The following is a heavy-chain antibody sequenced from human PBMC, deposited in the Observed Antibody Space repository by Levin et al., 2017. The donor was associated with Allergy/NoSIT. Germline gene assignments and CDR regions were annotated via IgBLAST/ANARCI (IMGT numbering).Heavy chain of an antibody. CDR2: ISGSGGST. CDR3: ANDIVVVPAALPYFDY. D-gene: IGHD2-2*01. Sequence: GESLKISCAASGFTFSSYAMSWVRQAPGKGLEWVSAISGSGGSTYYADSVKGRFTISRDNSKNTLYLQMNSLRAEDTAVYYCANDIVVVPAALPYFDYWGQGTLVTVSS. V-gene: IGHV3-23*01. J-gene: IGHJ4*02. CDR1: GFTFSSYA.